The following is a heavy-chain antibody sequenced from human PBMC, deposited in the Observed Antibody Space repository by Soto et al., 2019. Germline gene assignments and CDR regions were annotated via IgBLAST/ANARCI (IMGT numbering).Heavy chain of an antibody. J-gene: IGHJ6*03. CDR2: INAGNGNT. Sequence: ASVKVSCKASGYTFTSYAMHWVRQAPGQRLEWMGWINAGNGNTKYSQKFQGRVTITRDTSASTAYMELSSLRSEDTAVYYCARGGQHYYYYYMDVWGKGTTVTVSS. D-gene: IGHD2-15*01. CDR3: ARGGQHYYYYYMDV. CDR1: GYTFTSYA. V-gene: IGHV1-3*01.